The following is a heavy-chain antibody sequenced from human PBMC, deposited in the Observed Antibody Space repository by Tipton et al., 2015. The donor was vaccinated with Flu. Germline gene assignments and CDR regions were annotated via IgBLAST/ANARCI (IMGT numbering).Heavy chain of an antibody. CDR1: GYPLRNYW. Sequence: QLVQSGAEVKKPGESLRISCKGSGYPLRNYWIAWVRQAPGKGLEWLGIIYPADSDTTYSPSFQGQVTISADKSIATTYLQLHSLKASDSAAYYCVRSPAAEEPFDFWGPGTLVTVSS. J-gene: IGHJ3*01. CDR2: IYPADSDT. CDR3: VRSPAAEEPFDF. D-gene: IGHD6-13*01. V-gene: IGHV5-51*01.